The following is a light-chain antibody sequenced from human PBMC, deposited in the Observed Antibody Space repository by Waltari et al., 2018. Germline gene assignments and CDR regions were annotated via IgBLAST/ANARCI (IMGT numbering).Light chain of an antibody. V-gene: IGKV1-17*03. CDR3: LQHRSYPWT. Sequence: DIQMTQSPSAMSASVGDRVTITCRASQDIANSLAWFQQIPGKVPKLLIYGASTLQSGVPSRFCGSGSGTEFTLTVSSLQPEDFATYYCLQHRSYPWTFGQGTKVEIK. J-gene: IGKJ1*01. CDR2: GAS. CDR1: QDIANS.